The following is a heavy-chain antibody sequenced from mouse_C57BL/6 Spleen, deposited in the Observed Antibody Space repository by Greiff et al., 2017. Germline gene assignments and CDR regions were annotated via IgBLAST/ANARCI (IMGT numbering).Heavy chain of an antibody. J-gene: IGHJ3*01. V-gene: IGHV1-15*01. D-gene: IGHD1-1*01. CDR3: TREYYGSSPAWFAD. Sequence: QVQLQQSGAELVRPGASVTLSCKASGYTSTDYEMHWVKQTPVHGLEWIGAIDPETGGTAYNQKFKGKAILTADKSSSAAYMERRSLTSEDSAVYYCTREYYGSSPAWFADWGRGTLVTVSA. CDR2: IDPETGGT. CDR1: GYTSTDYE.